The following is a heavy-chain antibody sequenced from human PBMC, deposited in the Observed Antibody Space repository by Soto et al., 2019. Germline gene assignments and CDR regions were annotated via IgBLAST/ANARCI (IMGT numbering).Heavy chain of an antibody. CDR1: GGSISSGGYS. D-gene: IGHD3-3*01. V-gene: IGHV4-30-2*01. Sequence: PSETLSLTCAVSGGSISSGGYSWSWIRQPPGKGLEWIGYIYHSGSTYYNPSLKSRVTISVDRPKNQFSLKLSSVTAADTAVYYCAGSYYDFWSGYSNWFDPWGQGTLVTVSS. CDR2: IYHSGST. J-gene: IGHJ5*02. CDR3: AGSYYDFWSGYSNWFDP.